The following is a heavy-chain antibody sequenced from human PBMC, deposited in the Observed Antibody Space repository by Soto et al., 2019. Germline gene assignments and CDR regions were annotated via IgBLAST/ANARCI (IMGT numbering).Heavy chain of an antibody. D-gene: IGHD3-22*01. CDR2: ISAYNGNT. CDR1: GYTFTSYG. CDR3: ARADDSSGYYEDWYFDY. J-gene: IGHJ4*02. V-gene: IGHV1-18*01. Sequence: GASVKVSCKASGYTFTSYGISWVRQAPGQGLEWMGWISAYNGNTNYAQKLQGRVTMTTDTSTSTAYMELRSLRSDDTAVYYCARADDSSGYYEDWYFDYWGQGTLVTVSS.